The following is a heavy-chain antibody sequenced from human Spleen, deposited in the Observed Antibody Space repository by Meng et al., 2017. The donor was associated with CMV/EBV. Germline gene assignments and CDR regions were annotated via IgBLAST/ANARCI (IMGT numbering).Heavy chain of an antibody. CDR1: SRYA. V-gene: IGHV3-30*04. CDR2: ISYDGSNK. CDR3: ARTWGAGGYCSSTSCLAPHF. D-gene: IGHD2-2*01. J-gene: IGHJ4*02. Sequence: SRYAMHWVRQAPGKGLEWVAVISYDGSNKYYADSVKDRFTISRDNSKNTLYLQMNSLRAEDTAVYYCARTWGAGGYCSSTSCLAPHFWGQGTLVTVSS.